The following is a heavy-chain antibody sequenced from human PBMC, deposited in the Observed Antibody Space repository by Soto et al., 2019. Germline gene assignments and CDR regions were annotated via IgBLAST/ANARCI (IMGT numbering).Heavy chain of an antibody. CDR3: ARDRGGNSLPYFDL. CDR2: IIPIFGTA. CDR1: GGTFSSYA. J-gene: IGHJ2*01. D-gene: IGHD2-21*01. Sequence: QVQLVQSGAEVKKPGSSVKVSCKASGGTFSSYAISWVRQAPGQGLEWMGGIIPIFGTANYAQKFQGRVTITADESTSTAYMELSNLRSEDTAVYYCARDRGGNSLPYFDLWGRGTLVTVSS. V-gene: IGHV1-69*12.